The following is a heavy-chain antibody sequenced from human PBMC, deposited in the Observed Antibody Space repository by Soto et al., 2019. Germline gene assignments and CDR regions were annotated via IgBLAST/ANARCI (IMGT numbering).Heavy chain of an antibody. J-gene: IGHJ4*02. CDR1: GFSLTTNGVG. D-gene: IGHD1-1*01. V-gene: IGHV2-5*02. Sequence: SGPTLVNPTQTLTLTCTFSGFSLTTNGVGVGWIRQPPGKALEWLALIYWDGDKRYSPSLESRLAITMDSSKNQVVLIMTNMDPVDTATYYCARRYDPYYFDYWGQGTLVTVS. CDR3: ARRYDPYYFDY. CDR2: IYWDGDK.